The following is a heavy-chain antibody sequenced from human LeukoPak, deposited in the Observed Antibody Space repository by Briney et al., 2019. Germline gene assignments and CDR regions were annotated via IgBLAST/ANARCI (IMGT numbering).Heavy chain of an antibody. D-gene: IGHD3-22*01. CDR1: GFTFSNYA. V-gene: IGHV3-30*04. Sequence: GGSLRLSCAASGFTFSNYAMHWVRQAPGKGLEWVALISYEGSNEYYADSVKGRFTISRDNSKNTLYLQMTSLRAEDTAVYYCAKDGIRYYYDSSGYYGDYWGQGTLVTVSS. CDR2: ISYEGSNE. CDR3: AKDGIRYYYDSSGYYGDY. J-gene: IGHJ4*02.